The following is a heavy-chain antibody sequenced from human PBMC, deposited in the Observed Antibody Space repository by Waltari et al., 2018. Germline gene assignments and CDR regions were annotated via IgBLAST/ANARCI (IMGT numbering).Heavy chain of an antibody. CDR1: GGTFSSYA. V-gene: IGHV1-69*01. J-gene: IGHJ5*02. CDR3: ARIVGAAVTDVFDP. CDR2: IIPIFGTA. Sequence: QVQLVQSGAEVKKPGSSVKVSCKASGGTFSSYAISWVRQAPGQGLEWMGGIIPIFGTANYAQKFQGRVTITADESTSTAYMELSSLRAEDTAVYYCARIVGAAVTDVFDPWGQGTLVTVSS. D-gene: IGHD4-17*01.